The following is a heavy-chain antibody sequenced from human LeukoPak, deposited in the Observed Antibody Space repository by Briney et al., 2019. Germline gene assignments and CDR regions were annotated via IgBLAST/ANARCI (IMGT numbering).Heavy chain of an antibody. V-gene: IGHV3-7*05. J-gene: IGHJ4*02. Sequence: GGSLRLSCAASGFTFSSSWMTWVRQAPGKGLEWVAHINEDGSDKYYVDSVTGRFSISRDNTKNSLYLQMSSLRAEDTAVYYCARDLVQPNKQQLEYWGQGTLVTVSS. CDR1: GFTFSSSW. D-gene: IGHD6-13*01. CDR3: ARDLVQPNKQQLEY. CDR2: INEDGSDK.